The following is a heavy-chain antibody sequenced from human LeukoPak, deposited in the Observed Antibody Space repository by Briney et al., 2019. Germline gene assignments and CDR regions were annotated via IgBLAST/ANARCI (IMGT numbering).Heavy chain of an antibody. V-gene: IGHV3-23*01. CDR1: GFTFSNYA. CDR2: ITSSGDST. CDR3: GEVGSGNKFDY. J-gene: IGHJ4*02. D-gene: IGHD1-26*01. Sequence: GGSLRLSCAASGFTFSNYAMSWVRQAPGKGLEWVSAITSSGDSTYYADSVKGRFAISRDSSKNTLYLQMNSLRAEDTAVYYCGEVGSGNKFDYWGQGTLVTVSS.